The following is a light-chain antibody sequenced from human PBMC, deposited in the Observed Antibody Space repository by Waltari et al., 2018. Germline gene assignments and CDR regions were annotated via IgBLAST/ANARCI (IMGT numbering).Light chain of an antibody. J-gene: IGKJ2*01. CDR1: QSLSSTY. CDR2: GPS. V-gene: IGKV3-20*01. Sequence: EIVLTQSPGTLSLSPGERATLSCRASQSLSSTYLAWYQLKPGQAPRLLIYGPSSRAAGIPERFSGSGSGTDFTLTISRLEPEDFAVYYCQQYNKSPYTFGQGTKLRIK. CDR3: QQYNKSPYT.